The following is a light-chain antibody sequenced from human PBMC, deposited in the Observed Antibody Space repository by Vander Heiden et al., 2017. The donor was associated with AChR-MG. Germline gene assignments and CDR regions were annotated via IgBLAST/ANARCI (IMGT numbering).Light chain of an antibody. CDR3: MIWHSSAWV. V-gene: IGLV5-45*03. CDR1: SGINVGTYR. CDR2: YMSDSDK. J-gene: IGLJ3*02. Sequence: QAVLTQPSSLSASPGASASLTCTLRSGINVGTYRIYWYQQKPGSPPQYLLRYMSDSDKQQASGVPSRFSGSKDASANAGILRISGLQSEDEADYYCMIWHSSAWVFGGGTKLTVL.